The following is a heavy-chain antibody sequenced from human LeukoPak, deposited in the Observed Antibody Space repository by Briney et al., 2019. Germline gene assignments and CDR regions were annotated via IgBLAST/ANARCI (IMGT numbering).Heavy chain of an antibody. CDR2: INPNSGGT. Sequence: ASVKVSCKASGYTFTSYYMHWVRQAPGQGLEWMGWINPNSGGTNYAQKFQGRVTMTRDTSISTAYMELSRLRSDDTAVYYCAREGSLTGIAVAADFDYWGQGTLVTVSS. CDR1: GYTFTSYY. J-gene: IGHJ4*02. D-gene: IGHD6-19*01. CDR3: AREGSLTGIAVAADFDY. V-gene: IGHV1-2*02.